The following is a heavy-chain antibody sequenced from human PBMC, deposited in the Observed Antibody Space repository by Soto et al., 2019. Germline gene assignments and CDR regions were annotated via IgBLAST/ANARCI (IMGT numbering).Heavy chain of an antibody. CDR2: ISAHNGNT. Sequence: SVKVSCKGSGYDFTTYGITWVRQAPGQGLEWMAWISAHNGNTDYAQKLQGRVTVTRDTSTGTAYMELRSLRSDDTAMYYCARGRYGDYWGQGALATVSS. D-gene: IGHD1-1*01. CDR3: ARGRYGDY. J-gene: IGHJ4*02. V-gene: IGHV1-18*01. CDR1: GYDFTTYG.